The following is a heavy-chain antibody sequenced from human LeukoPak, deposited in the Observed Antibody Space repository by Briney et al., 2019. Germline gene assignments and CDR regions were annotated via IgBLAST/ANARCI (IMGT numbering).Heavy chain of an antibody. D-gene: IGHD2-15*01. CDR2: ISGSGDST. CDR3: AKAGAVVVVAAKYFDC. CDR1: GFTLSSYA. J-gene: IGHJ4*02. Sequence: PGGSLRLSCAASGFTLSSYAMSWVRQAPGKGLEWVSAISGSGDSTYYADSVKGRFTISRDNSKNTLYLQMNSLRAEDTAVYYCAKAGAVVVVAAKYFDCWGQGTLVTVSS. V-gene: IGHV3-23*01.